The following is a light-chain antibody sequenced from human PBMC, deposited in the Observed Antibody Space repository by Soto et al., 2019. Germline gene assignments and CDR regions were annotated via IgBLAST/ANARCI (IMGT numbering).Light chain of an antibody. J-gene: IGKJ4*01. CDR1: QSISSY. CDR3: QQSYSTRLT. Sequence: DIQMTQSPSSLSASVGDRVTITCRASQSISSYLNWYQQKPGKAPKLLIYAASSLQSGVPSRCSGGGSRTDFTLTISSLQPEDCATYYCQQSYSTRLTFGGGTKVELK. V-gene: IGKV1-39*01. CDR2: AAS.